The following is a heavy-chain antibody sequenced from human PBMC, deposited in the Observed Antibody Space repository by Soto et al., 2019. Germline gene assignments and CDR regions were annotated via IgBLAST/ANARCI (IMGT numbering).Heavy chain of an antibody. J-gene: IGHJ4*02. V-gene: IGHV3-30*03. CDR1: GFTFSDYV. D-gene: IGHD3-22*01. Sequence: QVQLVESGGGVVQPGRSLRLSCAASGFTFSDYVMHWVRQVPGKGLAWVAIISHDERIKYYADSVKGRFTISRDNSNNMLYLQMDSLQTEDTALYYCARRLEGASSVLLDYWGQGTLVTVSS. CDR3: ARRLEGASSVLLDY. CDR2: ISHDERIK.